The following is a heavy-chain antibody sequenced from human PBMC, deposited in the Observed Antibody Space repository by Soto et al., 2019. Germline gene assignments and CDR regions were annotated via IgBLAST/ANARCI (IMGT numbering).Heavy chain of an antibody. CDR1: GFTFSSYG. CDR3: AKTHGHQDDAFDI. CDR2: ISYDGSNK. J-gene: IGHJ3*02. V-gene: IGHV3-30*18. Sequence: QVQLVESGGGVVQPGRSLRPSCAASGFTFSSYGMHWVRQAPGKGLEWVAVISYDGSNKYYADSVKGRFTISRDNSKNKLYLQMNSLRAEDTAVYYCAKTHGHQDDAFDIWGQGTMVTVSS.